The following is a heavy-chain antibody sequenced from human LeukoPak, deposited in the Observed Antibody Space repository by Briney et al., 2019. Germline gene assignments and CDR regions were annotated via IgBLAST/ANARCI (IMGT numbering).Heavy chain of an antibody. CDR3: AKEVWQLVPSDYFDY. J-gene: IGHJ4*02. Sequence: PGGSLRHSCAASGFTFSSYAMSWVRQAPGKGLEWVSAISGSGGSTYYADSVKGRFTISRDNSKNTLYLQMNSLRAKDTAVYYCAKEVWQLVPSDYFDYWGQGTLVTVSS. D-gene: IGHD6-6*01. CDR2: ISGSGGST. V-gene: IGHV3-23*01. CDR1: GFTFSSYA.